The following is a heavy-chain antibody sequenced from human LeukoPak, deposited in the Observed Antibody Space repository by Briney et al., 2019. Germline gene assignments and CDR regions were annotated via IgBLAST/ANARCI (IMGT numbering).Heavy chain of an antibody. D-gene: IGHD2-2*01. J-gene: IGHJ4*02. CDR1: GFPFTTYA. V-gene: IGHV3-30*02. CDR3: AKDRTWYCTSTSCYAGFDY. Sequence: GGSLRLSCAASGFPFTTYAMNWVRQAPGKGLEWVAFIRYDGSNKYYADSVKGRFTISRDNSKNTLYLQMNSLRTEDTAVYYCAKDRTWYCTSTSCYAGFDYWGQGTLVTVSS. CDR2: IRYDGSNK.